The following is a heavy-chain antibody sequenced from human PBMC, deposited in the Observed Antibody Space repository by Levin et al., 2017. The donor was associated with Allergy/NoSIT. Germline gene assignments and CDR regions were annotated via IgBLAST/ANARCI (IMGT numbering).Heavy chain of an antibody. V-gene: IGHV3-30-3*01. CDR2: ISYDGSNK. J-gene: IGHJ3*02. D-gene: IGHD4-17*01. CDR3: ATEGGRDGDRGDAFDI. Sequence: GESLKISCAASGFTFSSYAMHWVRQAPGKGLEWLALISYDGSNKFYADSLKGRFTISRDNFKNTLYLQVNSLRADDAALYYCATEGGRDGDRGDAFDIWGQGTMVTVSS. CDR1: GFTFSSYA.